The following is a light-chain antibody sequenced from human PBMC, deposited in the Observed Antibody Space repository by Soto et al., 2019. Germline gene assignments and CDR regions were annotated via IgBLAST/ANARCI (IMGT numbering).Light chain of an antibody. CDR2: EVT. CDR1: SSDVGGYNY. J-gene: IGLJ3*02. V-gene: IGLV2-8*01. Sequence: QSVLTQPPSASGSPGQSVTISCTGASSDVGGYNYVSWCQQHPGKAPKLMISEVTKRPSGVPDRFSGSKSGNTASLTVSGLQAEDEADYYCSSYAGSNNLVFGGGTKLTVL. CDR3: SSYAGSNNLV.